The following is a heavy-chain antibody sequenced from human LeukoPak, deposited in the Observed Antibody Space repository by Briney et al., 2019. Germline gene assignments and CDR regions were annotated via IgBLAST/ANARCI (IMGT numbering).Heavy chain of an antibody. J-gene: IGHJ4*02. D-gene: IGHD5-18*01. CDR3: ARDLGYSGRPNDY. Sequence: PGTSLRLSCAASGFTFSSSDMHWVRQAPGKGLEWVALISCDGTNKYYPESVKGRFTISRDNAKNTLYLQMNSLRAEDTAVYYCARDLGYSGRPNDYWGQGTLVTVSS. V-gene: IGHV3-30*03. CDR1: GFTFSSSD. CDR2: ISCDGTNK.